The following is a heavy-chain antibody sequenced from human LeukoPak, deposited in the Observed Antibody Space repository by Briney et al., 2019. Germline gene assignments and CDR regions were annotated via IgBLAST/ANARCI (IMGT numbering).Heavy chain of an antibody. CDR3: ARDGCGVKGYCEAPYSY. Sequence: PSQTLSLTCSVSGGSISSGSYYWSWIRQPAGKGLEWIGRIYTSGSTNYNPSLKSRVTISVDTSKNQFSLKLSSVTAADTAVYYCARDGCGVKGYCEAPYSYWGQGTPVTVSS. D-gene: IGHD3-22*01. V-gene: IGHV4-61*02. CDR2: IYTSGST. CDR1: GGSISSGSYY. J-gene: IGHJ4*02.